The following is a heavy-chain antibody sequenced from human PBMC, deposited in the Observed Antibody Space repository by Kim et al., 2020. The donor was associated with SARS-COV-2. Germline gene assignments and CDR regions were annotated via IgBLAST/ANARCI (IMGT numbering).Heavy chain of an antibody. Sequence: GGSLRLSCAASGFTFSSYAMHWVRQAPGKGLEWVAVISYDGSNKYYADSVKGRFTISRDNSKNTLYLQMNSLRAEDTAVYYCAREPSIVVPAAIDYWGQGTLVTVSS. J-gene: IGHJ4*02. CDR2: ISYDGSNK. CDR3: AREPSIVVPAAIDY. D-gene: IGHD2-2*01. V-gene: IGHV3-30-3*01. CDR1: GFTFSSYA.